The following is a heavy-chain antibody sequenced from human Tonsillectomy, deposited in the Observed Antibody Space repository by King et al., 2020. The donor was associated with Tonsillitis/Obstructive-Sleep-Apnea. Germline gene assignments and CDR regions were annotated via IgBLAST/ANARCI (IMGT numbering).Heavy chain of an antibody. V-gene: IGHV4-59*01. CDR2: IYYSGST. J-gene: IGHJ6*03. D-gene: IGHD1-26*01. CDR1: GGSISSYY. CDR3: ARATSGSYYLYYYYYMDV. Sequence: QLQESGPGLVKPSETLSLTCTVSGGSISSYYWSWIRQPPGKGLEWIGYIYYSGSTNYKPSLKSRVTISVDTSKKQFSLKPSSVTAAGTAVYYCARATSGSYYLYYYYYMDVWGKGTTFTVSS.